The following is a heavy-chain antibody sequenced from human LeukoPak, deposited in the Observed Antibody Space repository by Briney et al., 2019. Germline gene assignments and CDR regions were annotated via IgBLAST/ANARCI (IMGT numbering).Heavy chain of an antibody. V-gene: IGHV4-61*02. J-gene: IGHJ3*02. Sequence: SETLSLTCTVSGGSISSGSYYWSWIRQPAGKGLEWIGRIYTSGSTNYNPSLKSRVTMSVDTSKNQFSLKLSSVTAADTAVYYCARSLFPAFDIWGQGTMVTVSS. CDR3: ARSLFPAFDI. D-gene: IGHD2-21*01. CDR1: GGSISSGSYY. CDR2: IYTSGST.